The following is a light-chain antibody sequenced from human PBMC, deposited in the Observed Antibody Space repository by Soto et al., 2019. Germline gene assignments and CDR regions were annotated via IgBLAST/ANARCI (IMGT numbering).Light chain of an antibody. CDR3: QQYEILPIT. CDR1: QDINIY. V-gene: IGKV1-33*01. J-gene: IGKJ5*01. Sequence: DIQMTQSPSSLFATVRDKSTIXXQATQDINIYLNWYQQKPGKAPNXVIYDASNLEIGVPSRFSGSGSGTHFTFTISSLQTEDIGTYYCQQYEILPITFGRGTRLEIK. CDR2: DAS.